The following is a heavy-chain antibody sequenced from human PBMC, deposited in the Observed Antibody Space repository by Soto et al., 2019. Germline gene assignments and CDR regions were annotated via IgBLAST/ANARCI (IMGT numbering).Heavy chain of an antibody. CDR2: IIPILGVA. D-gene: IGHD3-22*01. Sequence: QVQLVQSGADVKKPGSSVKVSCKASGGTFSSYTISWVRQAPGQGLEWMGRIIPILGVANYAHKFQDRVTITADKSTSTAYMELSSLRSEDTAMYYSAINYYDTEPYWGEGTMVTVSS. J-gene: IGHJ3*01. CDR3: AINYYDTEPY. V-gene: IGHV1-69*02. CDR1: GGTFSSYT.